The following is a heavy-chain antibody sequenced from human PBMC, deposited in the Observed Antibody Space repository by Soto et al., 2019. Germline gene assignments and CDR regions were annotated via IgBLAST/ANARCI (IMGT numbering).Heavy chain of an antibody. CDR3: ARMERSKEGLSVYYFDF. J-gene: IGHJ4*02. V-gene: IGHV4-59*01. D-gene: IGHD3-16*02. Sequence: SETLSLTCTVSGGSISGYFWSWIRQPPGQEPEWIGYISYRGNTNYNPSLQRRVSISLGTAKNQISLKLEGVTGSDTAVYYCARMERSKEGLSVYYFDFWGQGTLVTVSS. CDR1: GGSISGYF. CDR2: ISYRGNT.